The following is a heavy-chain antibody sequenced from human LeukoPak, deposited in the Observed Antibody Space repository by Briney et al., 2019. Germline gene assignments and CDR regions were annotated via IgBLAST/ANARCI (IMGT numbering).Heavy chain of an antibody. CDR3: ARVQQLDGLSYYYGMDV. V-gene: IGHV3-11*05. J-gene: IGHJ6*02. Sequence: GGSLRLSCAASGFTFSDYYMSWIRQAPGKGLEGVSYISSSSSYTNYADSVKGRFTISRDNAKNSLYLQMNSLRAEDTAVYYCARVQQLDGLSYYYGMDVWGQGTTVTVSS. D-gene: IGHD6-13*01. CDR1: GFTFSDYY. CDR2: ISSSSSYT.